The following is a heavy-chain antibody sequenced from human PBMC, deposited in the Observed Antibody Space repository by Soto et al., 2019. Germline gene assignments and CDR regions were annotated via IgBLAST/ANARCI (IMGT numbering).Heavy chain of an antibody. D-gene: IGHD6-19*01. V-gene: IGHV3-9*01. CDR1: GFTFDDYA. J-gene: IGHJ4*02. CDR2: LSWNSGTI. Sequence: EVQLVESGGGLVQPGKSLRLSCAASGFTFDDYAMHWVRQVPGKGLEWVSGLSWNSGTIDYADSVKGRFTISRDNAKNSLHLQMNSLKPEDTAFYYCAKAESSEWYYSLDYWGQGTPVTVSS. CDR3: AKAESSEWYYSLDY.